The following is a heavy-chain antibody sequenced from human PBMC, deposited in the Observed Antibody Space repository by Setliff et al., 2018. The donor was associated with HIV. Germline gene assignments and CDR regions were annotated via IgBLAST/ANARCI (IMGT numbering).Heavy chain of an antibody. V-gene: IGHV4-34*01. D-gene: IGHD3-22*01. CDR3: ARGPLDSSGYRSDAFDI. J-gene: IGHJ3*02. CDR1: GGPFSGYY. CDR2: VHYSGRT. Sequence: PSETLSLTCAVYGGPFSGYYWSWIRQTPGKGLEWIGEVHYSGRTAYNPSLQSRVAISVDMYRNQFFLRLASVTAADTAVYYCARGPLDSSGYRSDAFDIWGQGTMVTVSS.